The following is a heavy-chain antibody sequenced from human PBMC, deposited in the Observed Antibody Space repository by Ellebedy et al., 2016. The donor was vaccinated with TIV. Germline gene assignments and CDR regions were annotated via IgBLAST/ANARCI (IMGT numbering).Heavy chain of an antibody. D-gene: IGHD4-17*01. CDR3: TTLNYGASDF. CDR1: GFTFNDAW. J-gene: IGHJ4*02. CDR2: IKSKTDGGTI. V-gene: IGHV3-15*01. Sequence: PGGSLRLSCVASGFTFNDAWFSWVRQAPGKGLEWVGRIKSKTDGGTIDYAAPVKGRFTISRDDSKNTLFLQMNSLKIEDTAVYYCTTLNYGASDFWGQGTLVTVSS.